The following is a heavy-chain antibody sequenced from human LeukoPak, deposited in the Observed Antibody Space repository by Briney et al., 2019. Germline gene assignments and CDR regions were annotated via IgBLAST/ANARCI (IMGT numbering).Heavy chain of an antibody. Sequence: PGGSLRLSCGASGFTFSTYAMSWVRQAPGKGLEWVSTISGSGDSTYSADSVKGRFTISRDNSKNTLYLQMNSLRAEDTAVYYCAKGTGSSGWYWFDYWGQGTLVTVSS. CDR1: GFTFSTYA. CDR3: AKGTGSSGWYWFDY. V-gene: IGHV3-23*01. CDR2: ISGSGDST. D-gene: IGHD6-19*01. J-gene: IGHJ4*02.